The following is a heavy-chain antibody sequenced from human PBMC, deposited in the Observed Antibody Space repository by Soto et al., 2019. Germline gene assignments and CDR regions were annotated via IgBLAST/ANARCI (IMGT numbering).Heavy chain of an antibody. V-gene: IGHV1-18*01. J-gene: IGHJ4*02. Sequence: QVQLVQSGAEVKKPGASVKVSCKASGYTFTSYGISWVRQAPGQGLEWMGWINAYNGNSKYAQTLQGRVTMTTDTSTSTAYRELRSLRSDDTAVYYCARDLAISIFDYWGQGTLVTVSS. D-gene: IGHD5-12*01. CDR3: ARDLAISIFDY. CDR2: INAYNGNS. CDR1: GYTFTSYG.